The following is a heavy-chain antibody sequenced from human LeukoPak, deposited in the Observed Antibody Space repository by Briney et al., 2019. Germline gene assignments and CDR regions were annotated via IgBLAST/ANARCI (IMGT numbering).Heavy chain of an antibody. CDR3: AKSGTTYCSDSGCYLDV. J-gene: IGHJ3*01. CDR1: GFTFSSYA. V-gene: IGHV3-30-3*02. D-gene: IGHD2-2*01. CDR2: ISYDGSNK. Sequence: GGSLRLSCATSGFTFSSYAMHWVRQAPGKGLEWVAVISYDGSNKYYADSVKGRFTISRDNSKNTLYLQMNSLRAEDTAVYYCAKSGTTYCSDSGCYLDVWGRGTLVTVSS.